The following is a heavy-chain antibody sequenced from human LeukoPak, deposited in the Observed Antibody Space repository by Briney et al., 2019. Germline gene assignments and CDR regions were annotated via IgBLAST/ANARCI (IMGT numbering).Heavy chain of an antibody. CDR3: AKVGVPAVTELGTRGVATTIELDY. V-gene: IGHV3-23*01. CDR2: ISGSGGST. J-gene: IGHJ4*02. D-gene: IGHD2-2*01. CDR1: GFTFSNYG. Sequence: PGGSLRLSCAASGFTFSNYGMSWVRQAPGKGLEWVSGISGSGGSTYYADSVKGRFTISRDNSKNTLYLQMNSLRADDTAVYYCAKVGVPAVTELGTRGVATTIELDYWGQGTLVTVSS.